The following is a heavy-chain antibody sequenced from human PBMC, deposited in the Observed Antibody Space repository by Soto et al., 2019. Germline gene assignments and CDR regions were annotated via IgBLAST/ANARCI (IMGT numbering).Heavy chain of an antibody. D-gene: IGHD2-15*01. CDR1: GFTFSAYD. CDR3: ARAYSGRLPRRADYYFAMDV. J-gene: IGHJ6*02. Sequence: GGSLRLSCAASGFTFSAYDMHWVRQTTGKGLEWVSAIGAADDPYYLGSVKGRFTISRENAKNSLYLQMNSLRAEDTAVYYCARAYSGRLPRRADYYFAMDVWGQGTTVTVSS. V-gene: IGHV3-13*05. CDR2: IGAADDP.